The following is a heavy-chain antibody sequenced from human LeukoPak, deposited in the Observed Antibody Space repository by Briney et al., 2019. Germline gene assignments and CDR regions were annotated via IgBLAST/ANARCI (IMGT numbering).Heavy chain of an antibody. CDR3: AKGIRPTYDFWSGYFDG. D-gene: IGHD3-3*01. CDR2: ISGSGGST. Sequence: GGSLRLSCAASGFTFSSYAMSWVRQAPGKGLEWVSAISGSGGSTYYADSVKGRFTISRDNSKNTLYLQMNSLRAEDTAVYYCAKGIRPTYDFWSGYFDGWGQGTLVTVSS. CDR1: GFTFSSYA. J-gene: IGHJ5*02. V-gene: IGHV3-23*01.